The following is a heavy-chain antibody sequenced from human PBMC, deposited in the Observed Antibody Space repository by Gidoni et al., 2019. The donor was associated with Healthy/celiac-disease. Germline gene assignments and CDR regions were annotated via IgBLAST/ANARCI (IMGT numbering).Heavy chain of an antibody. D-gene: IGHD4-4*01. CDR1: GFTFSRYA. J-gene: IGHJ4*02. CDR3: ARSGNYLYYFDY. CDR2: ISYDGSNK. Sequence: QVQLVESGGGVVQPGSSLRLPCAASGFTFSRYAMHWVRQAPGKGLEWVAVISYDGSNKYYADSVKGRFTISRDNSKNTLYLQMNSLRAEDTAVYYCARSGNYLYYFDYWGQGTLVTVSS. V-gene: IGHV3-30-3*01.